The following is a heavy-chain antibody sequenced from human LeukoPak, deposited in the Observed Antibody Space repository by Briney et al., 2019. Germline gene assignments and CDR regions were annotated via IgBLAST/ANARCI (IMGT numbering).Heavy chain of an antibody. CDR1: GFTFSNYW. Sequence: GGSLRLSCVASGFTFSNYWMSWVRQAPGEGLEWVSYISSSGSTMYYEASVKGRFTISRDNAKNSLFLQMNSLRAEDTAVYYCARERSGTYYWDYWGLGTLVTVSS. J-gene: IGHJ4*02. V-gene: IGHV3-11*04. CDR2: ISSSGSTM. D-gene: IGHD1-26*01. CDR3: ARERSGTYYWDY.